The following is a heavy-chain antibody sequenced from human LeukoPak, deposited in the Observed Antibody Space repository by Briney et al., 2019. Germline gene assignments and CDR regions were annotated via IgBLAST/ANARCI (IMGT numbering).Heavy chain of an antibody. CDR2: INTIGSST. D-gene: IGHD6-6*01. CDR1: GFTFSSYW. V-gene: IGHV3-74*01. J-gene: IGHJ4*02. Sequence: GGSLRLSCAASGFTFSSYWMHWVRHAPGKGLVWVSRINTIGSSTSYADSVKGRFTISRDNAKNTLYVQMNSLRAEDTAVYYCARDQVGNYEYSSPDADCWGQGTLVTVSS. CDR3: ARDQVGNYEYSSPDADC.